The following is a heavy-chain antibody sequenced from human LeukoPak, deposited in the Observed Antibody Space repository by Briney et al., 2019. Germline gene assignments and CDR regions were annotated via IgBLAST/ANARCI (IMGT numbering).Heavy chain of an antibody. CDR2: ISSSSSYI. Sequence: PGGTLGLSCAASGFTFSSYGMSWVRQAPGKGLEWVSAISSSSSYIYYADSVKGRFTISRDNAKNSLYLQMNSLRAEDTAVYYCARDGGSYRKNWFDPWGQGTLVTVSS. J-gene: IGHJ5*02. V-gene: IGHV3-21*01. CDR3: ARDGGSYRKNWFDP. CDR1: GFTFSSYG. D-gene: IGHD1-26*01.